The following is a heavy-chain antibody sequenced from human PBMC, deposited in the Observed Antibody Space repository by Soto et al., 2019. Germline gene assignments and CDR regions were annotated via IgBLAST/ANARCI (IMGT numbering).Heavy chain of an antibody. D-gene: IGHD3-16*02. CDR2: IKSKTDGGTT. CDR3: TTDGSYYDYVWWSYRYDVGGFDY. CDR1: GFTFSNAW. J-gene: IGHJ4*02. V-gene: IGHV3-15*01. Sequence: EVQLVESGGGLVKPGGSLRLSCAASGFTFSNAWMSWVRQAPGKGLEWVGRIKSKTDGGTTDYAAPVKGRFTISRDDSKNTLYLQMNSLKTEDTAVYYCTTDGSYYDYVWWSYRYDVGGFDYWGQGTLVTVSS.